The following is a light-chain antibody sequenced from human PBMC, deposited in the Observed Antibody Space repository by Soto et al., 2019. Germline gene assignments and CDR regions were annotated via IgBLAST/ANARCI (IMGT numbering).Light chain of an antibody. Sequence: DIQMTQSPSTLSASVGDRVTITCRASQSISSWLAWYQQKPGKAPKLLIYNASSVEGEVPYRFGDSGAGTELALTISRLRTHGFAFQCGKYYNGCPTLGRGPKEEIK. V-gene: IGKV1-5*03. CDR1: QSISSW. J-gene: IGKJ1*01. CDR3: KYYNGCPT. CDR2: NAS.